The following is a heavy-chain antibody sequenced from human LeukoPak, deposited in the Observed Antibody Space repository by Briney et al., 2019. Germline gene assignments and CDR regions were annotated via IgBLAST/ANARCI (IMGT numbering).Heavy chain of an antibody. Sequence: ASVKVSCKASKYTFTGYYMHWVRQAPGQGLEWMGCINPNSGGAIYAQKFQGRVTMTRDTSISTAYMELSRLRSDDTAVYYCASLLYYYGSGSYYNDGLDYWGQGTLVTVSS. CDR2: INPNSGGA. CDR3: ASLLYYYGSGSYYNDGLDY. V-gene: IGHV1-2*02. J-gene: IGHJ4*02. D-gene: IGHD3-10*01. CDR1: KYTFTGYY.